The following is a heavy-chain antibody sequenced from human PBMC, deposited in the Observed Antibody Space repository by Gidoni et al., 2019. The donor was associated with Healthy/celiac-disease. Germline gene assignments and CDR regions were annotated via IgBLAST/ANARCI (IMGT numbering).Heavy chain of an antibody. D-gene: IGHD6-6*01. Sequence: EVQLVESGGGLVKPGGSLRLPCAASGFPCGNAWMSWGRQAPGKGLEWVGRIKSKTDGGTTDYAAPVKGRFTISRDDSKNTLYLQMNSLKTEDTAVYYCTTTPIAARQGIDYWGQGTLVTVSS. CDR1: GFPCGNAW. CDR2: IKSKTDGGTT. J-gene: IGHJ4*02. V-gene: IGHV3-15*01. CDR3: TTTPIAARQGIDY.